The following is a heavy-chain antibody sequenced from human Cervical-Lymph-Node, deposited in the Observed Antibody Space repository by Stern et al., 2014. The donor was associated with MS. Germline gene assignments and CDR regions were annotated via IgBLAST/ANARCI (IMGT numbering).Heavy chain of an antibody. CDR3: ARRGTTGIDY. D-gene: IGHD4-17*01. V-gene: IGHV4-59*08. Sequence: VQLVESGPGLAKPSETLSLTCTVSGGSISNYYWSWIRQPPGKGLEWIGYIYYSGSTNYNPSLKSRVALADETSTAPLSPNLTSVTAADTGVYYCARRGTTGIDYWGQGTLVTVSS. CDR1: GGSISNYY. J-gene: IGHJ4*02. CDR2: IYYSGST.